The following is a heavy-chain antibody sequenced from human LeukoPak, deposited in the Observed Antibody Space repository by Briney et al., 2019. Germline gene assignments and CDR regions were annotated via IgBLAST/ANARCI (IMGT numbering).Heavy chain of an antibody. CDR3: ARAPSFGDYGGDY. CDR1: GGTFSSYA. Sequence: ASVKVSCTASGGTFSSYAISWVRQAPGQGLEWMGWISAYSGDTNSAQKLQGRLTMTTDTSPSTAYLELRSLTSDDTAVYYCARAPSFGDYGGDYWGQGTLVTVSS. D-gene: IGHD4-17*01. CDR2: ISAYSGDT. J-gene: IGHJ4*02. V-gene: IGHV1-18*01.